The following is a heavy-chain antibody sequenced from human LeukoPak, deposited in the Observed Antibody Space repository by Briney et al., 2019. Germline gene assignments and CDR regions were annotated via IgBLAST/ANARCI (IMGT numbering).Heavy chain of an antibody. CDR3: ARGGSGTNYYYMDV. D-gene: IGHD3-10*01. CDR2: IYRSGKT. J-gene: IGHJ6*03. Sequence: PSETLSLTCAVSSYSINTDYYWVRIRQPPEKGLEWIGSIYRSGKTYYNPSLKSRVTISLDMSKNQFSLKLNFVIAADTAVYYCARGGSGTNYYYMDVWGKGTTVTVSS. V-gene: IGHV4-38-2*01. CDR1: SYSINTDYY.